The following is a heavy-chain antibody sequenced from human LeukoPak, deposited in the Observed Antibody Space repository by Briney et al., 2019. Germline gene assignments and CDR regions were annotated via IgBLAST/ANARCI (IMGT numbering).Heavy chain of an antibody. V-gene: IGHV3-30-3*01. CDR1: GFTFSSYA. Sequence: GGSLRLSCAASGFTFSSYAMHWVRQAPGKGLEWVAVISYDGSNKYYADSVKGRFTISRDNSKNTPYLQMNSLRAEDTAVYYCARDREITMIVVAALGYWGQGTLVTVSS. J-gene: IGHJ4*02. D-gene: IGHD3-22*01. CDR2: ISYDGSNK. CDR3: ARDREITMIVVAALGY.